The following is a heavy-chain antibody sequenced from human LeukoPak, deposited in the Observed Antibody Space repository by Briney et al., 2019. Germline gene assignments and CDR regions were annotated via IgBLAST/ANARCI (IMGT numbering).Heavy chain of an antibody. CDR3: AKDVGATTDFDY. D-gene: IGHD1-26*01. V-gene: IGHV3-48*01. Sequence: GGSLRLSCAASGFTFSSYSMNWVRQAPGKGLEWVADISSSTSTTHYADSVKGRFTISRDNSKNTLYLQMNSLRAEDTAVYYCAKDVGATTDFDYWGQGTLVTVSS. J-gene: IGHJ4*02. CDR2: ISSSTSTT. CDR1: GFTFSSYS.